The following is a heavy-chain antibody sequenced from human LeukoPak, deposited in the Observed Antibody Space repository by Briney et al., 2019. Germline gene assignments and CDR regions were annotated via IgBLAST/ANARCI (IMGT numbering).Heavy chain of an antibody. D-gene: IGHD4-11*01. CDR1: GYTFTSYG. CDR3: ARDADMTTVTTYGY. J-gene: IGHJ4*02. Sequence: GASVKVSCKASGYTFTSYGISWVRQAPGQGLEWMGWISAYNGNTNYAQKLQGRVTMTTDTSTSTAYMELRSLRSDDTAVYYCARDADMTTVTTYGYWGQGTLVIVSS. V-gene: IGHV1-18*01. CDR2: ISAYNGNT.